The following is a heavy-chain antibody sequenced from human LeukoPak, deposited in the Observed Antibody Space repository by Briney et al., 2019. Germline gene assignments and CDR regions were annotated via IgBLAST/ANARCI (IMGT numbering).Heavy chain of an antibody. CDR3: ARLGYCSSTSCPSYMDV. CDR2: IYHSGST. D-gene: IGHD2-2*01. Sequence: SETLSLTCTVSGYSISSGYYWGWIRQPPGKGLEWIGSIYHSGSTDYNPSLKSRVTISVDTSKNDFSLKLRFLTAADTAVYYCARLGYCSSTSCPSYMDVWGKGTTVTVSS. CDR1: GYSISSGYY. V-gene: IGHV4-38-2*02. J-gene: IGHJ6*03.